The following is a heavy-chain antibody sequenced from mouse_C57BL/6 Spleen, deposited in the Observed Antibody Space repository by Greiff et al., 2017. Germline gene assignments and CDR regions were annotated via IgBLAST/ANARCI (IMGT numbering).Heavy chain of an antibody. V-gene: IGHV14-2*01. CDR3: AKRIIHYYGSSLYYAIDY. CDR1: GFNIKDYY. D-gene: IGHD1-1*01. CDR2: IDPEDGET. J-gene: IGHJ4*01. Sequence: VQLQQSGAELVKPGASVKLSCTASGFNIKDYYMPWVKQRTEQGLEWIGRIDPEDGETNYAPKFQGQATITADTSSNTAYLQLSSLTSEHTAVYYCAKRIIHYYGSSLYYAIDYWGQGTSVTVSS.